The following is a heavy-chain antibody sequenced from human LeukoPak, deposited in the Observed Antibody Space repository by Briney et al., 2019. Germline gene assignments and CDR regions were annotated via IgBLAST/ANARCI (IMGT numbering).Heavy chain of an antibody. V-gene: IGHV1-18*01. J-gene: IGHJ5*02. CDR2: ISAYNGNT. CDR3: ARQGYCSGRNCYSTMNWFDP. D-gene: IGHD2-15*01. Sequence: ASVKVSCKASGYRFTSYGITWVRQAPGQGLEWMGWISAYNGNTNYAQKLQGRVTLTTDTSTSTAYMELRSLRSDDTAVYYCARQGYCSGRNCYSTMNWFDPWGQGTLVTVSS. CDR1: GYRFTSYG.